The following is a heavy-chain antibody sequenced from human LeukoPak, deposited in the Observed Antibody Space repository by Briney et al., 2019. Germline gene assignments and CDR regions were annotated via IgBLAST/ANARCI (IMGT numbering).Heavy chain of an antibody. CDR1: GFTFSSFG. J-gene: IGHJ4*02. CDR3: AKDPFVVIGSGYFDY. V-gene: IGHV3-30*02. D-gene: IGHD3-22*01. Sequence: TGGSLRLSCAASGFTFSSFGMQWVREAPGKGLEFVAFIRYDGSNKDYANSVKGRFTISRDNSKNTLYLQMNSLRVEDTAVYYCAKDPFVVIGSGYFDYWGQGALVTVSS. CDR2: IRYDGSNK.